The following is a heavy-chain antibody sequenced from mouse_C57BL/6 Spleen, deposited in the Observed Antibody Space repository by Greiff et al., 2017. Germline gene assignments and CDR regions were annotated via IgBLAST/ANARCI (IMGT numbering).Heavy chain of an antibody. CDR2: INYDGSST. D-gene: IGHD2-4*01. J-gene: IGHJ4*01. CDR1: GFTFSDYY. CDR3: ARIYYDYPMDY. Sequence: EVMLVESEGGLVQPGSSMKLSCTASGFTFSDYYMAWVRQVPEKGLEWVANINYDGSSTYYLDSLKSRFIISRDNAKNILYLQMSSLKSEDTATYYCARIYYDYPMDYWGQGTSVTVSS. V-gene: IGHV5-16*01.